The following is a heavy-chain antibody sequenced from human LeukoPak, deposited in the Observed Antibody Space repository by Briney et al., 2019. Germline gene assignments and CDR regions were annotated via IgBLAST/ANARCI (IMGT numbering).Heavy chain of an antibody. V-gene: IGHV1-46*01. J-gene: IGHJ3*02. CDR3: ARIRDGYNDAYDI. D-gene: IGHD5-24*01. CDR2: INPSDGST. Sequence: ASVKVSCKASGYTFTSYYIHLVRQAPGQGFEWMAIINPSDGSTTNSQKFQGRVTMTRDTSTSTVYMELSGLRSEDTALYYCARIRDGYNDAYDIWGQGTMVAVSS. CDR1: GYTFTSYY.